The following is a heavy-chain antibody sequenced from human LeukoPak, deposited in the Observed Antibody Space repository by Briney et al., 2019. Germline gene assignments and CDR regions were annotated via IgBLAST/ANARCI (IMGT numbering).Heavy chain of an antibody. CDR2: ISNNSGGT. CDR3: ARDALGGFDY. D-gene: IGHD3-16*01. V-gene: IGHV1-2*02. Sequence: ASVKVSCKAYGYTFTGYYMYWVRQAPGQGLDWMGWISNNSGGTNYAQKFQGRVSMTRDTSISTVYMELSRLTSDDTAVYYCARDALGGFDYWGQGTLVTVSS. J-gene: IGHJ4*02. CDR1: GYTFTGYY.